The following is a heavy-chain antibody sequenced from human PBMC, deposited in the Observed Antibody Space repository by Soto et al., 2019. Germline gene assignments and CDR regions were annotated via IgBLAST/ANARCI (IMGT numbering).Heavy chain of an antibody. Sequence: EVQLLESGGGLVQPGGSLRLSCAASGFTFSSYAMSWVRQAPGKGLEWVSAISGSGGSTYYADSVKGRFTISRDNSKNTLYLQMNSLRAEDTAVYYCAKGWDTYCSGGSCYSFDYWGQGTLVTVSS. CDR1: GFTFSSYA. D-gene: IGHD2-15*01. V-gene: IGHV3-23*01. CDR2: ISGSGGST. CDR3: AKGWDTYCSGGSCYSFDY. J-gene: IGHJ4*02.